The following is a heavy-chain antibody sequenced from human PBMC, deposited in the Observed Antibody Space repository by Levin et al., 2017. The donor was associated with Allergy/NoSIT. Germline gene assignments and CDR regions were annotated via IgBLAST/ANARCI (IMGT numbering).Heavy chain of an antibody. Sequence: LSLTCAASGFPFSRYWMSWVRQAPGKGLEWVANINQDGSAEDSVDSVKGRFTISRDNAKNSLFLQMASLRVDDTAVYYCARIGYSSSSWDYWGQGTLVSVTS. CDR2: INQDGSAE. D-gene: IGHD6-6*01. J-gene: IGHJ4*02. CDR1: GFPFSRYW. CDR3: ARIGYSSSSWDY. V-gene: IGHV3-7*01.